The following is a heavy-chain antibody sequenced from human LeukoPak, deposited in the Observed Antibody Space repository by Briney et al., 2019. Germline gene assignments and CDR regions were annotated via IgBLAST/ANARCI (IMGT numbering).Heavy chain of an antibody. CDR2: MNPNSGNT. J-gene: IGHJ5*02. D-gene: IGHD2-15*01. Sequence: ASVKVSCKASGYTFTSYDINSVRQATGQGLEWMGWMNPNSGNTGYAQKFQGRVTMTRNTSISTAYMELSSLRSEDTAVYYCARGRYCSGGSCYPTNWFDPWGQGTLVTVSS. CDR1: GYTFTSYD. CDR3: ARGRYCSGGSCYPTNWFDP. V-gene: IGHV1-8*01.